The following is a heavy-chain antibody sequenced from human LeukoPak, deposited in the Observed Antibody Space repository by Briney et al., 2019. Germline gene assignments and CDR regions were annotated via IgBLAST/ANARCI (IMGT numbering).Heavy chain of an antibody. CDR2: IVYDGSRA. CDR1: GFTYGGYG. Sequence: GGSLRLSCAGSGFTYGGYGMHWFRQTSGRGVEWVAVIVYDGSRAFYADSVKGRFTISRDNSKNRMSVRFDDLRAEDTAVYYCTRYNNDHFDYWGQGTLVTVSS. J-gene: IGHJ4*02. CDR3: TRYNNDHFDY. D-gene: IGHD1-14*01. V-gene: IGHV3-33*01.